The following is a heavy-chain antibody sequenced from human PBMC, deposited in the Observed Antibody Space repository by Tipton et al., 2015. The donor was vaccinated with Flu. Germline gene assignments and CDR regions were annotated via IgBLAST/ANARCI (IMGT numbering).Heavy chain of an antibody. CDR3: ARADTDYDYVSAYFDY. V-gene: IGHV4-38-2*01. CDR1: GYSISSGYY. J-gene: IGHJ4*02. CDR2: IYHSGST. Sequence: TLSLTCAVSGYSISSGYYWGWIRQPPGKGLEWIGSIYHSGSTYYNPSLKSRATISVDTSKNQFSLKLSSVTAADTAVYYCARADTDYDYVSAYFDYWGQGTLVTVSS. D-gene: IGHD3-16*01.